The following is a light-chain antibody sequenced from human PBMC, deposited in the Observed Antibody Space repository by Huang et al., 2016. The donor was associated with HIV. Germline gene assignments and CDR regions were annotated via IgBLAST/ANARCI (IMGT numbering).Light chain of an antibody. CDR1: ESVLYNYNNKHY. CDR2: WAS. J-gene: IGKJ1*01. V-gene: IGKV4-1*01. CDR3: QQYYTSPWT. Sequence: DIVMTQSPDSLALSLGEWATINCKSSESVLYNYNNKHYLAWYQQKPGRPPKLLMYWASTRESGVPDRFSGSGSGTDFTLTISSLQAEDVAVYYCQQYYTSPWTFGQGTKVEIK.